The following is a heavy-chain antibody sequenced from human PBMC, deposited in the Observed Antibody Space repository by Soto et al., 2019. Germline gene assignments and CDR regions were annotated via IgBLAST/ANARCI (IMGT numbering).Heavy chain of an antibody. V-gene: IGHV3-48*03. CDR2: SSSSGSII. CDR1: GFTFSSYE. J-gene: IGHJ4*02. D-gene: IGHD5-12*01. Sequence: WGSLRLSCAASGFTFSSYEMNWVRQAPGKGLEWVSYSSSSGSIIYYADSVKGRFTISRDNAKNSLYLQMNSLRAEDTAVYYCASDSGYDDYWGQGTLVTVSS. CDR3: ASDSGYDDY.